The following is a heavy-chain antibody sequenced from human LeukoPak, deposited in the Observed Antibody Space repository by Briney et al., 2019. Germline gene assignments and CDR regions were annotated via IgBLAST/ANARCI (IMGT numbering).Heavy chain of an antibody. CDR3: ARADVEWELLTQLDY. J-gene: IGHJ4*02. CDR1: GFTFSSYA. CDR2: ISYDGSNK. D-gene: IGHD1-26*01. V-gene: IGHV3-30-3*01. Sequence: GGSLRLSCAASGFTFSSYAMHWVRQAPGKGLEWVAVISYDGSNKYYADSVKGRFTLSRDNSKNTLYLQMNSLRAEDTAVYYCARADVEWELLTQLDYWGQGTLVTVSS.